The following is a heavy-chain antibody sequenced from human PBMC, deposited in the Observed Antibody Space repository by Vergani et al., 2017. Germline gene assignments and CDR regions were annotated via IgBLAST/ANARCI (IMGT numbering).Heavy chain of an antibody. CDR1: GFTFDDYT. Sequence: EVQLVESGGVVVQPGGSLRLSCAASGFTFDDYTMHWVRQAPGKGLEWVSLISWDGGSTYYADSVKGRFTISRDNSKNSVYLQMNSLRTEDTALYYCAKESGYGILTSYDDAFAIWGQATMVTVSS. CDR2: ISWDGGST. J-gene: IGHJ3*02. CDR3: AKESGYGILTSYDDAFAI. V-gene: IGHV3-43*01. D-gene: IGHD3-9*01.